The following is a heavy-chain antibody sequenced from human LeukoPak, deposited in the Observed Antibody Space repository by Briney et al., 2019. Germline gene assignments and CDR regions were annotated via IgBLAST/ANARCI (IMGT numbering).Heavy chain of an antibody. CDR1: GYTFTGYY. V-gene: IGHV1-2*02. Sequence: ASVKVSCKASGYTFTGYYMHWVRQAPGQGLEWMGWINPNSGGTNYAQKFQGRVTMTRGTSISTAYMELSRLRSDDTAVYYCASESPPLDYDFWSGYYSSSGYYYGMDVWGQGTTVTVSS. CDR2: INPNSGGT. CDR3: ASESPPLDYDFWSGYYSSSGYYYGMDV. D-gene: IGHD3-3*01. J-gene: IGHJ6*02.